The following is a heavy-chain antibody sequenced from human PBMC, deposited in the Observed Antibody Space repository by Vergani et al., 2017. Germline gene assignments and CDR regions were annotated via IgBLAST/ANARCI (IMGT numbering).Heavy chain of an antibody. CDR3: AKDRGRRSIVGATPYDY. V-gene: IGHV3-23*01. CDR1: GFTFSSYA. D-gene: IGHD1-26*01. J-gene: IGHJ4*02. CDR2: SSGGGGST. Sequence: EVQLLESGGGLVQPGGSLRLSCAASGFTFSSYAMSWVRQAPGKGLEWVSASSGGGGSTYYADPVKARFTISRDKSKNTLYLQMNSLRAEDTAVYYCAKDRGRRSIVGATPYDYWGQGTLVTVSS.